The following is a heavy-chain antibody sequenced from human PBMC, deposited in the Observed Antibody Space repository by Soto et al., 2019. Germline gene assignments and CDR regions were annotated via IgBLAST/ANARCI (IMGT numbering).Heavy chain of an antibody. J-gene: IGHJ2*01. Sequence: QVQLQESGPGLVKPSETQSLTCTVSGGSISSYYWYWIRQPPGKGLEWIGYIYYSGSTNYNPSLKSQVTISVDTSKNQFSLKLSSVTAADTAVYYCARFNWYFDLWGRGTLVTVSS. CDR1: GGSISSYY. V-gene: IGHV4-59*08. CDR3: ARFNWYFDL. CDR2: IYYSGST.